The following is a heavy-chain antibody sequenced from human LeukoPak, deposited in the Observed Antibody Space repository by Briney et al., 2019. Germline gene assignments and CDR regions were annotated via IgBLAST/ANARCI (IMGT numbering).Heavy chain of an antibody. CDR2: IIPIFGTA. D-gene: IGHD1-26*01. Sequence: VASVKVSCKASGGTFSSYAISWVRQAPGQGLEWMGGIIPIFGTANYAQKFQGRVTITADESTSTAYMELSSLRSEDTAVYYCARGGIVGATPDYYYYMDVWGKGTTVTVSS. V-gene: IGHV1-69*13. CDR3: ARGGIVGATPDYYYYMDV. J-gene: IGHJ6*03. CDR1: GGTFSSYA.